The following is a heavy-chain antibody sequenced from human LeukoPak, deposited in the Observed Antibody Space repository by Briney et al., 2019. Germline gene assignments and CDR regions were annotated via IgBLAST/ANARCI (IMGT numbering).Heavy chain of an antibody. V-gene: IGHV3-9*01. J-gene: IGHJ4*02. CDR1: GFTFDDYA. D-gene: IGHD6-19*01. CDR2: ISWNSGSI. CDR3: AKDRGSSGWYGDY. Sequence: GGSLRLSCAASGFTFDDYAMHWVRQAPGKGLEWVSGISWNSGSIGYADSVKGRFTISRDNSKNTLYLQMNSLRAEDTAVYYCAKDRGSSGWYGDYWGQGTLVTVSS.